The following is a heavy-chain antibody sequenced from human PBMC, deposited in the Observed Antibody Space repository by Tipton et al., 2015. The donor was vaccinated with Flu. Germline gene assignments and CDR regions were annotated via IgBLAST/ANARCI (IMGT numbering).Heavy chain of an antibody. CDR2: IYYSGST. Sequence: TLSLTCTVSGGSLNTYYWGWIRQPPGKGLEWIGYIYYSGSTNYNPSLKSRVTISVDTSKNQFSLKLSSVTAADTAVYYCAREGHIVATTSGMDVWGRGTTVTVSS. CDR1: GGSLNTYY. D-gene: IGHD5-12*01. V-gene: IGHV4-59*12. J-gene: IGHJ6*02. CDR3: AREGHIVATTSGMDV.